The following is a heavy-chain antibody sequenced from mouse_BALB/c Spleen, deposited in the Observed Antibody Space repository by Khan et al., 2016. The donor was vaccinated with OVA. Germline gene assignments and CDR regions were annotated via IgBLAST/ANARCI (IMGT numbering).Heavy chain of an antibody. CDR1: GYTFTTYT. CDR2: IIPSTDYT. Sequence: QVHVKQSGAELARPGASVKMSCKASGYTFTTYTIHWVKQRPGQGLEWIGYIIPSTDYTTYNQKFKDKATLTADKSSSTAYMQLISLTSDDSAVYYCAKGGAYYRSDGWFAYWGQGTLVTVSA. J-gene: IGHJ3*01. D-gene: IGHD2-14*01. CDR3: AKGGAYYRSDGWFAY. V-gene: IGHV1-4*01.